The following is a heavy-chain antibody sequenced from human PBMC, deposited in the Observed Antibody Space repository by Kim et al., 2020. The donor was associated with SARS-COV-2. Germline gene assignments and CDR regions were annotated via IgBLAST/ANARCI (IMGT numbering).Heavy chain of an antibody. J-gene: IGHJ4*02. D-gene: IGHD3-10*01. Sequence: GGSLRLSCAASGFTFSSYGMHWVRQAPGKGLEWVAVISYDGSNKYYADSVKGRFTISRDNSKNTLYLQMNSLRAEDTAVYYCAYGSYYFDYWGQGTLVTVSS. CDR3: AYGSYYFDY. CDR1: GFTFSSYG. CDR2: ISYDGSNK. V-gene: IGHV3-30*03.